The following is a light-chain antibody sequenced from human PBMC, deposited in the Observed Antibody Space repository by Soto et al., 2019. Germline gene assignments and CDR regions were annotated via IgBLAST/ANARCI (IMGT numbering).Light chain of an antibody. V-gene: IGKV1-5*03. CDR3: QQYDNYPHT. CDR2: QAS. CDR1: QTNSNV. J-gene: IGKJ4*01. Sequence: DIQMAQSPSTLSGNVGDRVSITCRASQTNSNVLAWYQQKTGKTANLPIYQASTLETGVPSRFSGSGSGTEFTLTISGLQPDDFATYYCQQYDNYPHTFGGGTKVDIK.